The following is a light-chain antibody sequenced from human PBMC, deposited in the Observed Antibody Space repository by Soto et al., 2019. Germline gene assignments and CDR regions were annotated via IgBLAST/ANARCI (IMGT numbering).Light chain of an antibody. J-gene: IGKJ5*01. Sequence: DIQMTQSPSTLSASVGDRVSFTCRASQSVSSWLAWYQQKPGKAPKLLIYDASSLASGVPSRFSGSGSGTEFTLTISSLEPEDFGTYYCQQSYKMPSLGQGTRLEIK. CDR2: DAS. CDR1: QSVSSW. V-gene: IGKV1-5*01. CDR3: QQSYKMPS.